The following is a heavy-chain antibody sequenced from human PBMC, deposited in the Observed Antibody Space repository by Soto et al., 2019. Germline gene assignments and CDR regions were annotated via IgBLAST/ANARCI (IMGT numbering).Heavy chain of an antibody. CDR3: AKDMGANWNDGAGAFDI. CDR2: ISWDGGST. V-gene: IGHV3-43*01. J-gene: IGHJ3*02. Sequence: GGSLRLSCAASGFTFDDYTMHWVRQAPGKGLEWVSLISWDGGSTYYADSVKGRFTISRDNSKNSLYLQMNSLRTEDTALYYCAKDMGANWNDGAGAFDIWGQGTMVTVSS. CDR1: GFTFDDYT. D-gene: IGHD1-1*01.